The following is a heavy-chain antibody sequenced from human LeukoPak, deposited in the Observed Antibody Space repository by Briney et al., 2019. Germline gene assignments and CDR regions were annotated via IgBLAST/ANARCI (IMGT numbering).Heavy chain of an antibody. CDR3: ARHRSGWYFDY. J-gene: IGHJ4*02. CDR1: VFTFSSYW. V-gene: IGHV3-74*01. CDR2: INTDGSST. D-gene: IGHD2-15*01. Sequence: GGSLRLSCAASVFTFSSYWMDWVRDAPGKGLVWVSRINTDGSSTSFADSVKGRFTISRDNAKNTLYLQMNSLRAEDTAVYYCARHRSGWYFDYWGQGSLVTVSS.